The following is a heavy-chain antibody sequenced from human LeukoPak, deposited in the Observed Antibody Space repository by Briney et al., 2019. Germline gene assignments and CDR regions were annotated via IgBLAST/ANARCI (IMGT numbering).Heavy chain of an antibody. Sequence: GGSLRLSCAASGFTFSSYAMSWVRQAPGKGLEWVSAISGSGGSTYYADSVKGRFTISRDNSKDTLFLQMNSLRAEDTAVYYCAREGPRGNSQFDYWGQGTLVTVSS. CDR3: AREGPRGNSQFDY. CDR2: ISGSGGST. D-gene: IGHD2/OR15-2a*01. J-gene: IGHJ4*02. CDR1: GFTFSSYA. V-gene: IGHV3-23*01.